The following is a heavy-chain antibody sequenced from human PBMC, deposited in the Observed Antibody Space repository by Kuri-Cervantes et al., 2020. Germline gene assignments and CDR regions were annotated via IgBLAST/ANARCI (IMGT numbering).Heavy chain of an antibody. V-gene: IGHV4-61*01. CDR2: IYYSGST. J-gene: IGHJ6*03. CDR1: GGSVSSGSYY. Sequence: SETLSLTCTVSGGSVSSGSYYWSWIRQPPGKGLEWIGYIYYSGSTNYNPSLKSRVTISVDTSKNQFSLKLSSVTAADTAVYYCARFAVSVHPEYYYYYYIDVWGKGTTVTVSS. D-gene: IGHD3-10*01. CDR3: ARFAVSVHPEYYYYYYIDV.